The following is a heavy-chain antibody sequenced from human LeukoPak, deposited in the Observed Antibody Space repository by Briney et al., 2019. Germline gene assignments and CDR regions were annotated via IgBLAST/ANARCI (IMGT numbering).Heavy chain of an antibody. V-gene: IGHV4-30-2*01. J-gene: IGHJ5*02. CDR2: IYHSGST. CDR1: GGSFSSGTYS. CDR3: ARGGRNWFDP. Sequence: SETLSLSCAVSGGSFSSGTYSWSWIRQPPGKGLEWIGSIYHSGSTYYNPSLKSRVTISVDRSKNQFSLKLSSVTAADTAVYYCARGGRNWFDPWGQGTLVTVSS.